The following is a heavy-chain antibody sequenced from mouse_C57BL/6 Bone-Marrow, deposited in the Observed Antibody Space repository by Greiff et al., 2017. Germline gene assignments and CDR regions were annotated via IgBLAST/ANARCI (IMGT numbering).Heavy chain of an antibody. CDR3: ARKNGYYRAWFAY. J-gene: IGHJ3*01. CDR1: GYTFTDYY. D-gene: IGHD2-3*01. CDR2: INPYNGGT. V-gene: IGHV1-19*01. Sequence: EVKLMESGPVLVKPGASVKMSCKASGYTFTDYYMNWVKQSHGKSLEWIGVINPYNGGTSYNQKFKGKATLTVDKSSSTAYMELNSLTSEDSAVYYCARKNGYYRAWFAYWGQGTLVTVSA.